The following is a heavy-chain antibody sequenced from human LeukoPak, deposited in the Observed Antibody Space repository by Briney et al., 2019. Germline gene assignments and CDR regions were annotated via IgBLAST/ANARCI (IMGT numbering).Heavy chain of an antibody. CDR1: GFTFSSYG. CDR3: ARDIVGAMVNDAFDI. V-gene: IGHV3-30*03. Sequence: GGSLRLSCAASGFTFSSYGMHWVRQAPGKGLEWVAVISYDGSNKYYADSVKGRFTISRDNSKNTLYLQMNSLRAEDTAVYYCARDIVGAMVNDAFDIWGQGTMVTVSS. J-gene: IGHJ3*02. CDR2: ISYDGSNK. D-gene: IGHD1-26*01.